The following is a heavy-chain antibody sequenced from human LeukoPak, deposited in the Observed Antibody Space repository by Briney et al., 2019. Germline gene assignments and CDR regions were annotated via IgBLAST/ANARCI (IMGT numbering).Heavy chain of an antibody. V-gene: IGHV3-23*01. CDR1: GFTFSSYA. J-gene: IGHJ4*02. CDR2: ISGSGGST. D-gene: IGHD5-18*01. Sequence: PGGSLRLSCAASGFTFSSYAMSWVRQAPGKGLEWVSAISGSGGSTYYADSAKGRFTISRDNTKNSLYLQMDNLRAEDTAVYYCARYARLFDYWGQGTLVTVSS. CDR3: ARYARLFDY.